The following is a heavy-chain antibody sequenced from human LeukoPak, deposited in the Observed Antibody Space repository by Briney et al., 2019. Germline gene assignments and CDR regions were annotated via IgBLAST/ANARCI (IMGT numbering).Heavy chain of an antibody. J-gene: IGHJ4*02. CDR1: GGSISSYY. CDR3: GSYDSSGYSY. V-gene: IGHV4-59*08. CDR2: IYYSGST. D-gene: IGHD3-22*01. Sequence: SETLSLTCTVSGGSISSYYWSWIRQPPGKGLEWIGYIYYSGSTNYNPSLKSRVTISVDTSKNQFSLKLSSVTAADTAVYYCGSYDSSGYSYWGQGTLVTVSS.